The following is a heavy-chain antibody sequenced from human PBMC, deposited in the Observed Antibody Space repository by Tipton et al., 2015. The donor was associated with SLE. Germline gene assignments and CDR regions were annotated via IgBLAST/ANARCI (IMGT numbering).Heavy chain of an antibody. V-gene: IGHV4-39*07. CDR3: VAGEVFEF. J-gene: IGHJ4*02. D-gene: IGHD6-19*01. Sequence: TLSLTCTVSGYSISNLNDFWGWIRQPPGKGLEWIGSIYSTGTTYFNASLRGRVTMSIDTSTNQFSLRLASVTAADTAVYYCVAGEVFEFWGQGTLVTVSS. CDR1: GYSISNLNDF. CDR2: IYSTGTT.